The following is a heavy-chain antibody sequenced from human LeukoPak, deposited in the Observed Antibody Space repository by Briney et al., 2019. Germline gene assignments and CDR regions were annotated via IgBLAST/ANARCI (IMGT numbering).Heavy chain of an antibody. D-gene: IGHD4-23*01. CDR2: INHSGST. CDR1: GGSFSGYY. J-gene: IGHJ6*03. V-gene: IGHV4-34*01. CDR3: ARQGSGGGNSITLLNYYYYYMDV. Sequence: SETLSLTCAVYGGSFSGYYWSWIRQPPGKGLEWIGEINHSGSTYYNPSLKSRVTISVDTSKNQFSLKLSSVTAADTAVYYCARQGSGGGNSITLLNYYYYYMDVWGKGTTVTISS.